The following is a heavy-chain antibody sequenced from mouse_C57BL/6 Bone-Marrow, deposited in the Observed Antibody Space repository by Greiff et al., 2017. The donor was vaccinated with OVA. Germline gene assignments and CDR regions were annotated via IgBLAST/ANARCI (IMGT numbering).Heavy chain of an antibody. Sequence: QVQLQQSGAELARPGASVKLSCKASGYTFTSYGISWVKQRTGQGLEWIGESYPRSGNTYYNEKFKGKATLTADKSSSTAYMELRSLTSEDSAVYFCARERAQATLLAYWGQGTLVTVSA. CDR1: GYTFTSYG. V-gene: IGHV1-81*01. CDR2: SYPRSGNT. D-gene: IGHD3-2*02. J-gene: IGHJ3*01. CDR3: ARERAQATLLAY.